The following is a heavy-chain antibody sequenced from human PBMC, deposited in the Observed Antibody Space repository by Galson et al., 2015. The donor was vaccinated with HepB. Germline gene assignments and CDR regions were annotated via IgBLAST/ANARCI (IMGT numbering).Heavy chain of an antibody. CDR3: AKDLRVATHGDVLRDYVDP. J-gene: IGHJ5*02. V-gene: IGHV3-30*18. D-gene: IGHD4-17*01. Sequence: LRVSCATSGLAFSTYGMHWVRQAPDKGLEWMAVISHDGSNISYADSVNGRFTITRDNSKNKLHLQVNNLKIEDTAVYYCAKDLRVATHGDVLRDYVDPWGQGTLVTVSS. CDR1: GLAFSTYG. CDR2: ISHDGSNI.